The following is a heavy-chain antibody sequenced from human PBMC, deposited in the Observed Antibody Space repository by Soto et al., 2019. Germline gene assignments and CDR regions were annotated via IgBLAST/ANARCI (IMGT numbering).Heavy chain of an antibody. V-gene: IGHV4-31*01. D-gene: IGHD6-6*01. J-gene: IGHJ5*02. CDR2: IYYTGSA. CDR1: GGSISSGGYY. Sequence: QVQLQESGPGLVKPSQTLSLTCTVSGGSISSGGYYWSWIRQHPGKGLEWIGYIYYTGSAYYNPSLESLVTISVDTSKNQFSLKLSSVTAADTAVYYCARCGSSSWNWFDPWGQGTLVTVSS. CDR3: ARCGSSSWNWFDP.